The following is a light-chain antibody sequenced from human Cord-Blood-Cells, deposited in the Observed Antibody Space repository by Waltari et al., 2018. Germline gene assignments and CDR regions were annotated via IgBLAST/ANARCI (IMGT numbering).Light chain of an antibody. CDR2: EVS. CDR1: SSDVGGYNY. J-gene: IGLJ1*01. CDR3: SSYTSSSTLYV. V-gene: IGLV2-14*01. Sequence: QSALTQPASVSGSPGQSITISCPGTSSDVGGYNYVPWYQQHPGKAPKPMIYEVSNRPSGVSNRFSGSKSGNTASLTISGLQAEDEADYYCSSYTSSSTLYVFGTGTKVTVL.